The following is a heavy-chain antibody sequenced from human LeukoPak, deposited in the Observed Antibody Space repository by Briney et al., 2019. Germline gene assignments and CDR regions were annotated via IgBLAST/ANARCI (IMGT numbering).Heavy chain of an antibody. V-gene: IGHV4-31*03. CDR2: IYYSGST. CDR3: ARVGRQGSRGKYKMQQLEY. Sequence: PSETLSLTCTVSGGSISSGGYYWSWIRQHPGKGLEWIGYIYYSGSTYYNPSLKSRVTISVDTSKNQFSLKLSSVTAADTAVYYCARVGRQGSRGKYKMQQLEYWGQGTLVTVSS. CDR1: GGSISSGGYY. D-gene: IGHD6-13*01. J-gene: IGHJ4*02.